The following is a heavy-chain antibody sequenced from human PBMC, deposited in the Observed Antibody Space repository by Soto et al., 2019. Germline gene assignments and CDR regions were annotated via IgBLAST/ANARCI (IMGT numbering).Heavy chain of an antibody. CDR3: AKKAPGQWEQAPDY. D-gene: IGHD1-26*01. Sequence: QVQLVESGGGVVQPGRSLRLSCAASGFTFSRYGMHWVRQSPGKGLEWVAVMSHDGSNKYSADSVKGRFTISRDNSKNTLYLQLNSLRDEDTAVYYCAKKAPGQWEQAPDYWGQGTLVTVSS. CDR1: GFTFSRYG. J-gene: IGHJ4*02. V-gene: IGHV3-30*18. CDR2: MSHDGSNK.